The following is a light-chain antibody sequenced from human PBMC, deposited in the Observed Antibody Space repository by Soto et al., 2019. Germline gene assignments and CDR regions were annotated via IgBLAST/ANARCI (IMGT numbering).Light chain of an antibody. CDR1: QSVGNN. CDR3: QQYGDWPLT. J-gene: IGKJ4*01. Sequence: EIVLTQSPATLSVSPGERATLSSRASQSVGNNFAWYQQKPGQAPRLLIFATSTRATGVPARLSGSGSGTEFTLTISSLQSEDFAVYYCQQYGDWPLTFGGGAKVELE. V-gene: IGKV3-15*01. CDR2: ATS.